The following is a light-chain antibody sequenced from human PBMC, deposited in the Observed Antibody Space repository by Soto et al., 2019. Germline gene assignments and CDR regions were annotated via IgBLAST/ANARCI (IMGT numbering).Light chain of an antibody. CDR2: QDS. Sequence: SSELTQPPSVSVSPGQTASITCSGDKLGDKYACWYQQKPGQSPVLVIYQDSKRPSGIPERFSGSNSGNTATLTISGTQAMDEADYYCQAWDSSTAWTYVVFGGGTKLTVL. CDR3: QAWDSSTAWTYVV. J-gene: IGLJ2*01. CDR1: KLGDKY. V-gene: IGLV3-1*01.